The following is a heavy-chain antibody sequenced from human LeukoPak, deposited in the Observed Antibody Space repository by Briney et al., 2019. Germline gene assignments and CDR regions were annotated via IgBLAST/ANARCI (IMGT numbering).Heavy chain of an antibody. Sequence: SETLSLTCAVSGGSISSRSWWSWVRQPPGKGLEWIGEIYHSGSTNYNPSLKSRVTISVDTSKNQFSLKLSSVTAADTAVYYCARGPIVATTLYYYYYYMDVWGKGTTVTVSS. CDR1: GGSISSRSW. CDR3: ARGPIVATTLYYYYYYMDV. J-gene: IGHJ6*03. CDR2: IYHSGST. V-gene: IGHV4-4*02. D-gene: IGHD5-12*01.